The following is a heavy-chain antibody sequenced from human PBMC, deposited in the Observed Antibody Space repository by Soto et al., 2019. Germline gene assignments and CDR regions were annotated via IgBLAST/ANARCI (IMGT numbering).Heavy chain of an antibody. CDR2: LGGAGAR. CDR1: GFTYRSYD. J-gene: IGHJ6*02. CDR3: TRATFGVGMDL. D-gene: IGHD3-10*01. Sequence: EVQLVESGGGLVQPGGSLRLSCAAFGFTYRSYDMHWVRHVPGKGLEWVSSLGGAGAREYAGSVRGRFTISRDNAKNSLYLQMDSLRVGDTAVYYCTRATFGVGMDLWGQGNPVTVSS. V-gene: IGHV3-13*01.